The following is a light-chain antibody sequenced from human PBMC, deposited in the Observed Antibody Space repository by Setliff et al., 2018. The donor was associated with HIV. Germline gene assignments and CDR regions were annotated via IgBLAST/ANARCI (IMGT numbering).Light chain of an antibody. J-gene: IGLJ1*01. CDR1: SSDVGRYNL. CDR3: CSNTGSNAYV. V-gene: IGLV2-23*01. CDR2: QAT. Sequence: QSVLTQPASVSGSPGQSVTISCTGTSSDVGRYNLVSWYQQHPGKAPKLMIYQATKRPSGDSNRFSGSKSGTTASLTISGVQAEDEADYYCCSNTGSNAYVFGTGTKVTVL.